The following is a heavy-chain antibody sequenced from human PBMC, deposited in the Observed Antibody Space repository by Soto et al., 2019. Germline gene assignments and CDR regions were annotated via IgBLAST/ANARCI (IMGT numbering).Heavy chain of an antibody. V-gene: IGHV3-23*01. CDR2: MSIGGEKT. J-gene: IGHJ4*02. Sequence: EVQVFDSGGGLVQPGGSLRLSCAASGFSFSDYSMAWVRQTPEKGLEWVSGMSIGGEKTFYIDSVKGRFIVSRDSSRDTVYFQMNRLRVEDTAVYYCARWNGYGVLGGQGTLVTVSS. D-gene: IGHD5-12*01. CDR1: GFSFSDYS. CDR3: ARWNGYGVL.